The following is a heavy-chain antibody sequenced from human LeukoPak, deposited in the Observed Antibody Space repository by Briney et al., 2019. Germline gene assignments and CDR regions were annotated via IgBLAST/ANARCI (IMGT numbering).Heavy chain of an antibody. CDR3: ARGYCSGGTCYPHDTFDI. Sequence: GGSLRLSCSASGFTFSSYWMHWVRQAPGKGLVWVSRINSDGSSTSYADSVKGRFTISRDNAKNTLYLQMNSLRAEDTAVYYCARGYCSGGTCYPHDTFDIWGQGTMVTVSS. CDR1: GFTFSSYW. V-gene: IGHV3-74*01. D-gene: IGHD2-15*01. J-gene: IGHJ3*02. CDR2: INSDGSST.